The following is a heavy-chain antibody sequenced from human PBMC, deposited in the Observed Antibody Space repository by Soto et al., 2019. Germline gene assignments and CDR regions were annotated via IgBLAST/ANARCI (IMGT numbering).Heavy chain of an antibody. CDR1: GGSISSSSYY. V-gene: IGHV4-39*01. Sequence: SETLSLTCTVSGGSISSSSYYWGWIRQPPGKGLEWIGSIYYSGSTYYNPSLKSRVTISVDTSKNQFSLKLSSVTAADTAVYYCARVHQYYDFWSGDKSDYYYYMDVWGKGTTVTVSS. CDR3: ARVHQYYDFWSGDKSDYYYYMDV. J-gene: IGHJ6*03. D-gene: IGHD3-3*01. CDR2: IYYSGST.